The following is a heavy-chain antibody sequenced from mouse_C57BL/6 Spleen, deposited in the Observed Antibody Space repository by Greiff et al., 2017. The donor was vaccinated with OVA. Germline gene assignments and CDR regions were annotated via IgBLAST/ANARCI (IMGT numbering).Heavy chain of an antibody. CDR1: GYTFTSYW. J-gene: IGHJ4*01. D-gene: IGHD2-12*01. CDR2: IHPNSGST. Sequence: QQSGAELVKPGASVKLSCKASGYTFTSYWMHWVKQRPGQGLEWIGMIHPNSGSTNYNEKFKSKATLTVDKSSSTAYMQLSSLTSEDSAVYYCARSDPNYSLWDYAMDYWGQGTSVTVSS. CDR3: ARSDPNYSLWDYAMDY. V-gene: IGHV1-64*01.